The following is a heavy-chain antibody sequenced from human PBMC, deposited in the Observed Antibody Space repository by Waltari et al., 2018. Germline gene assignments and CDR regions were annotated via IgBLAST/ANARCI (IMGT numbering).Heavy chain of an antibody. CDR3: PRGLLTGTPDYYYYYLDV. CDR2: IIPSLDTA. J-gene: IGHJ6*03. CDR1: GDIFGTYV. Sequence: QVHLVQSGAEVKKPGSSVKVSCTASGDIFGTYVISWVRQAPGQGLEWVGGIIPSLDTANHAQQFQGRVTITADRSTSTAYMELSRLRFEDTAVYYCPRGLLTGTPDYYYYYLDVWGKGTTVTISS. D-gene: IGHD1-7*01. V-gene: IGHV1-69*14.